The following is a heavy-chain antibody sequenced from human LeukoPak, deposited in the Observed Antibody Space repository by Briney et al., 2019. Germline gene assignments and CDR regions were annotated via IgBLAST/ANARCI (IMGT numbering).Heavy chain of an antibody. Sequence: GGSLRLSCAASGFTFSSYWMHWVRQAPGKGLVWVSRIKGDESATNYADSVKGRFTISRDNAKNTLYLQMNSLRAEDTAVYYCARGVIGGYYFDYWGQGTLVTVSS. CDR3: ARGVIGGYYFDY. D-gene: IGHD3-10*01. CDR2: IKGDESAT. V-gene: IGHV3-74*01. J-gene: IGHJ4*02. CDR1: GFTFSSYW.